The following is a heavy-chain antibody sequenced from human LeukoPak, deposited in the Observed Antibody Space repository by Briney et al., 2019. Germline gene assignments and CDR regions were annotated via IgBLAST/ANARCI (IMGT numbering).Heavy chain of an antibody. Sequence: GGSLRLSCAASGFTFSSYAMSWVRQAPGKGLEWVSAISGSSGNTYYADSVKGRFTISRDNSRNTLYLQMNSLRAEDTAVYYCAKSQFIVVVVAAGGVGAFDIWGQGTMVTVSS. V-gene: IGHV3-23*01. D-gene: IGHD2-15*01. J-gene: IGHJ3*02. CDR2: ISGSSGNT. CDR1: GFTFSSYA. CDR3: AKSQFIVVVVAAGGVGAFDI.